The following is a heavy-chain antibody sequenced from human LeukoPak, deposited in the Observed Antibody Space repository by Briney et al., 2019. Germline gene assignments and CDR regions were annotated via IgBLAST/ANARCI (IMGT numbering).Heavy chain of an antibody. D-gene: IGHD2-2*01. Sequence: QSGRSLRLSCAAAGPTFRSSGMDWVRHAPGKGLEWVAVIYYAAGNNMYADSVKGRFTISRDNSKNMLYLQMISLRADDAAVYYCARDRSRYVDYWGPGNLVTVSS. CDR1: GPTFRSSG. CDR3: ARDRSRYVDY. J-gene: IGHJ4*02. V-gene: IGHV3-33*01. CDR2: IYYAAGNN.